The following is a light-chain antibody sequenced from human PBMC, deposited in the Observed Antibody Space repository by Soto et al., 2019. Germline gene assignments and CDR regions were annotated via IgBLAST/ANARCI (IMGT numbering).Light chain of an antibody. V-gene: IGKV3-20*01. CDR1: QSVSSTF. CDR3: XXXGTSPRGT. J-gene: IGKJ1*01. Sequence: DIVLTQSPGTLSLSPGERATLSCRASQSVSSTFFAWYQQKPGQAPRLLMFGASNRPPGLPHRFSGGGSGTDFPPPNSSLHPEDFTXXXXXXXGTSPRGTFGQGTKVDIK. CDR2: GAS.